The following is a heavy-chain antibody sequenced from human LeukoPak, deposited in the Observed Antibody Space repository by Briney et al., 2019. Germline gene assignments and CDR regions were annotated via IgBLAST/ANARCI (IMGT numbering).Heavy chain of an antibody. D-gene: IGHD3-22*01. V-gene: IGHV1-2*06. J-gene: IGHJ4*02. CDR3: ARVEAYYYDSSGWGNLDY. CDR2: INPNSGGT. CDR1: GYTFTGYY. Sequence: ASVKVSCKASGYTFTGYYMHWVRQAPGQGLEWMGRINPNSGGTNYAQKFQGRVTMTRDTSISTAYMGLSRLRSDDTAVYYCARVEAYYYDSSGWGNLDYWGQGTLVTVSS.